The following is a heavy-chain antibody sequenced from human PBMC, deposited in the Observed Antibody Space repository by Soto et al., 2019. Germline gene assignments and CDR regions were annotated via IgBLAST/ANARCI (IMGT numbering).Heavy chain of an antibody. CDR3: ARRYSGYYYYGMDV. J-gene: IGHJ6*02. Sequence: SETLSLTCTVSGGSISSGGYYWSWIRQHPGKGLEWIGCIYYSGSTYYNPSLKSRVTISVDTSKNQFSLKLSSVTAADTAVYYCARRYSGYYYYGMDVWGQGTTVTVS. D-gene: IGHD6-13*01. CDR1: GGSISSGGYY. CDR2: IYYSGST. V-gene: IGHV4-39*01.